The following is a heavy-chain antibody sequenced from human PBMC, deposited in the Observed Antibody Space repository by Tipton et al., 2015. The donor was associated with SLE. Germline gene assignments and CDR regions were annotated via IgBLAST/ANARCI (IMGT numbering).Heavy chain of an antibody. V-gene: IGHV3-48*03. CDR3: ARDGLGAFDI. CDR1: GFIFSSYE. Sequence: SLRLSCAASGFIFSSYEMNWVRQAPGKGLEWVSYISSSSSTIYYADSVKGRFTISRDNAKNSLYLQMNSLRAEDTAVYYCARDGLGAFDIWGQGTMVTVSS. CDR2: ISSSSSTI. J-gene: IGHJ3*02. D-gene: IGHD3/OR15-3a*01.